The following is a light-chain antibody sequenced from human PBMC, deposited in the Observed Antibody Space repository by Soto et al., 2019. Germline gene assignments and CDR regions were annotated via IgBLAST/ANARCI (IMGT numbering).Light chain of an antibody. J-gene: IGLJ1*01. CDR1: TSNIGAGFD. V-gene: IGLV1-40*01. Sequence: QSVLTQPPSVSGAPGQRVTISCTGSTSNIGAGFDVHWYQQFPGTAPKPLIYGNSHRPSGVPDRFSGSRSGSSASLAITGLQAEDEADYYCQSYDSSPVFGTGTKVTVL. CDR3: QSYDSSPV. CDR2: GNS.